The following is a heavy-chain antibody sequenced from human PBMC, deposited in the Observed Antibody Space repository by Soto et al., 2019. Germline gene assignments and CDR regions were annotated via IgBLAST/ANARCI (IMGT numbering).Heavy chain of an antibody. CDR3: AKGHQGEYAHFFQH. CDR1: GFTFGSYA. D-gene: IGHD2-8*01. CDR2: ISGSGGST. V-gene: IGHV3-23*01. Sequence: EVQLLESGGGLVQPGGSLRLSCVASGFTFGSYATSWVRQAPGKGLEWVSAISGSGGSTHYVDSVKGRFTISRDNSKNTMYLQMNSLRAEDTAVYYCAKGHQGEYAHFFQHWGQGTLVTVSS. J-gene: IGHJ1*01.